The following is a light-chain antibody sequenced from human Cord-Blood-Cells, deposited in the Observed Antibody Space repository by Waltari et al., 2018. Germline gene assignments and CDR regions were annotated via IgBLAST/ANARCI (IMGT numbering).Light chain of an antibody. V-gene: IGLV2-14*01. CDR1: SSDVGGYNY. Sequence: QSALTQPASVSGSPGQSITISCTGTSSDVGGYNYVSWYQQHPGKAPKLMIYDVSNRPSWVCNRCSGSKSGNTASLTICGRQAEDEADYYGSSYTSSSTLVFGGGTKLTVL. J-gene: IGLJ2*01. CDR2: DVS. CDR3: SSYTSSSTLV.